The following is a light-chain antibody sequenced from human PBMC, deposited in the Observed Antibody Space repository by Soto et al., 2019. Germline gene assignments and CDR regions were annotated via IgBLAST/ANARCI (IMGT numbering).Light chain of an antibody. CDR2: KAS. CDR3: QQYNASPHS. CDR1: QTVNSW. Sequence: DIQMTQSPSILSASVGDRVTITCRASQTVNSWLAWYQQKPGKAPKVLIYKASSLETGVPSRFSGSGSGTEFTLTISSLQPDDFATYYCQQYNASPHSLGHGTKLEIK. J-gene: IGKJ2*03. V-gene: IGKV1-5*03.